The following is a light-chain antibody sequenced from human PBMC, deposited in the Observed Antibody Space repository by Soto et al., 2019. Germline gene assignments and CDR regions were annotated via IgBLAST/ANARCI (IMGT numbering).Light chain of an antibody. Sequence: EIVLTQSPGTLSLSPGEGATLSCRASQSIGGNFLAWYQQRRGQAPRLLIHGASNRATGIPDRFSGSGSGTDFTLTITRLEPEDFAVYYCQKRSNWPPITFGQGTRLEIK. CDR1: QSIGGNF. J-gene: IGKJ5*01. CDR2: GAS. V-gene: IGKV3D-20*02. CDR3: QKRSNWPPIT.